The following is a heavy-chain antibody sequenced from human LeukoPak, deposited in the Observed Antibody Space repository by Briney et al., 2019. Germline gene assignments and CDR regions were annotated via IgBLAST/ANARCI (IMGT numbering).Heavy chain of an antibody. CDR2: INHSGST. Sequence: RTSETLSLTCAVYGGSFSGYYWSWIRQPPGKGLEWIGEINHSGSTNYNPSLKSRVTISVDTSKNQFSLKLSSVTAADTAVYYCARGEGPFDYWGQGTLVTVSS. CDR3: ARGEGPFDY. CDR1: GGSFSGYY. J-gene: IGHJ4*02. V-gene: IGHV4-34*01.